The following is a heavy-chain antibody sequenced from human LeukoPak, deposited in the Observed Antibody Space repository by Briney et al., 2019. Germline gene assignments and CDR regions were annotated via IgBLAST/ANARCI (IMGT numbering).Heavy chain of an antibody. CDR1: GYTFTGYY. J-gene: IGHJ4*02. V-gene: IGHV1-2*02. D-gene: IGHD3-16*02. CDR3: ARGPGDYVWGSYRPFDY. CDR2: INPNSGGT. Sequence: GASVKVSCKASGYTFTGYYMHWVRQAPGQGLEWMGWINPNSGGTNYAQKFQGRVTMTRGTSISTAYMELSRLRSDDTAVYYCARGPGDYVWGSYRPFDYRGQGTLVTVSS.